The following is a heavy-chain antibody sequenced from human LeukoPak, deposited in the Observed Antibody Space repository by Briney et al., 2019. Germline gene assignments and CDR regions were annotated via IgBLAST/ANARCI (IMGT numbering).Heavy chain of an antibody. J-gene: IGHJ5*02. CDR3: ARDLNWNYVP. D-gene: IGHD1-7*01. Sequence: GGSLRLSCAASGFTFSSYSMNWVRQAPGKGLEWVSSISSSSSYIYYADSVKGRSTISRDNAKNSLYLQMNSLRAEDTAVYYCARDLNWNYVPWGQGTLVTVSS. CDR1: GFTFSSYS. V-gene: IGHV3-21*01. CDR2: ISSSSSYI.